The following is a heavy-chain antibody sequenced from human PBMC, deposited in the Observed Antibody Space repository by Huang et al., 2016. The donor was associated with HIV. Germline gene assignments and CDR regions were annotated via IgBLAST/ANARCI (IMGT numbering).Heavy chain of an antibody. CDR2: IFYTGSA. CDR3: ARRRTHFTFDY. J-gene: IGHJ4*02. CDR1: DGSLNSGKYY. Sequence: QLHLPSGPGLVKTSETLSLTCNVSDGSLNSGKYYWGWIRQYPGTGLEWIGSIFYTGSAHYNPSLESRVTIVVASSKSQLSVRLRSVTAADTAVYYCARRRTHFTFDYWGQGTLVTVSS. V-gene: IGHV4-39*01.